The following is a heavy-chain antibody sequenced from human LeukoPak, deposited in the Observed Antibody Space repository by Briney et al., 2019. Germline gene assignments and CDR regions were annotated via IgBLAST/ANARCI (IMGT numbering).Heavy chain of an antibody. Sequence: GGPLSLSCAASGFTFDDYPMHWVRHVTGKGLEWVSLLSWDGGSTYYADSVKGRFTISRDNSKNSLYLQMNSLRTEYTALYYCAKPNSGYDHFDYGGQGTLVTVSS. CDR1: GFTFDDYP. CDR2: LSWDGGST. CDR3: AKPNSGYDHFDY. V-gene: IGHV3-43*01. J-gene: IGHJ4*02. D-gene: IGHD5-12*01.